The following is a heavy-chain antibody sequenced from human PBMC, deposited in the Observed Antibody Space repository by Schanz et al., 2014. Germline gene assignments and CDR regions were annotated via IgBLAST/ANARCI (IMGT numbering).Heavy chain of an antibody. CDR2: IRSKTYGGTT. D-gene: IGHD3-22*01. J-gene: IGHJ4*02. CDR1: GFTFENFP. CDR3: TRGLGTMIVAVFDD. V-gene: IGHV3-49*02. Sequence: DVQLVESGGGLVEPGQSLRLSCTVSGFTFENFPMSWFRQAPGKGLERVGLIRSKTYGGTTKYAASVIGRFTISRDDSRGIAYLQMDSLKTEDTAKYFCTRGLGTMIVAVFDDWAQGTQVIVSS.